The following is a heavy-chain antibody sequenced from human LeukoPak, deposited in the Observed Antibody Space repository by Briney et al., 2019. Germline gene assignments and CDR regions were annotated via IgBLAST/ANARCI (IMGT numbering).Heavy chain of an antibody. Sequence: SETLSLTCTVSGGSISSHYWSWIRQPPGKGLEWIGYIYYSGSTNYNPSLKSRVTISVDTSKNQFSLKLSSVTAADTAVYYCARGRPRYDFWSGYLDYWGQGTLVTVSS. V-gene: IGHV4-59*11. J-gene: IGHJ4*02. CDR1: GGSISSHY. D-gene: IGHD3-3*01. CDR3: ARGRPRYDFWSGYLDY. CDR2: IYYSGST.